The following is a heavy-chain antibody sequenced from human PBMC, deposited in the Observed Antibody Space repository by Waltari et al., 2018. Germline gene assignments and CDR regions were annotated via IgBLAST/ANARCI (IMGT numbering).Heavy chain of an antibody. CDR3: AKDFTS. CDR1: GFTFSNYA. V-gene: IGHV3-23*01. Sequence: EVQLLESGGGLVQPGGSLRLSCAASGFTFSNYAMRWVRQAQGKGREWVSTSRGSGGNTYYADSVRGRFTFSRDISKSTLYLQMNSLRAEDTAIYYCAKDFTSWGQGTLVTVSS. J-gene: IGHJ4*02. CDR2: SRGSGGNT.